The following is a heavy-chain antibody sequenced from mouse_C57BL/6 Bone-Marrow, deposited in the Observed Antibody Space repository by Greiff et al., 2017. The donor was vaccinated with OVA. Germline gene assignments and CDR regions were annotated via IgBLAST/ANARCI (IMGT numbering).Heavy chain of an antibody. Sequence: QVQLQQSGPGLVQPSQSLSITCTVSGFSLTSYGVHWVRQSPGKGLEWLGVIWRGGSTDYNAAFMSRLSITKDNSKSQVFFKMNSLQADDTSIYYWAKGRYNYYGSSTDYAMDYWGQGPSVTVSS. CDR1: GFSLTSYG. J-gene: IGHJ4*01. D-gene: IGHD1-1*01. CDR2: IWRGGST. CDR3: AKGRYNYYGSSTDYAMDY. V-gene: IGHV2-5*01.